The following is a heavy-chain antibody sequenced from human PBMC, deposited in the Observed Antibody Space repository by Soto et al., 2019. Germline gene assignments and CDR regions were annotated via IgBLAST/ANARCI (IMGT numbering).Heavy chain of an antibody. Sequence: EVQLLESGGGLVQPGGSLRLSCAASGFTFSTYAMSWVRQAPGKGLEWVSVISSTSGTIHYADSVKGRLTISRDNSQNTLYLQLNSLRAEDTAVYYCAKHKFTGSYSKSFDSWGQGTLVTVSS. D-gene: IGHD1-26*01. CDR3: AKHKFTGSYSKSFDS. J-gene: IGHJ4*02. CDR2: ISSTSGTI. V-gene: IGHV3-23*01. CDR1: GFTFSTYA.